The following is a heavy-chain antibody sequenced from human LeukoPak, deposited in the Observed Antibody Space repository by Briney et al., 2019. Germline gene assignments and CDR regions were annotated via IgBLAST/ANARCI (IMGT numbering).Heavy chain of an antibody. CDR1: GGSFSGYY. V-gene: IGHV4-34*01. D-gene: IGHD2-21*02. CDR3: ASEDAYCGGDCYPY. J-gene: IGHJ4*02. CDR2: INHSGST. Sequence: SETLSLTCAVYGGSFSGYYWSWIRQPPGKGLEWIGEINHSGSTNYNPSLKSRVTISVDTSKNQFSLKLSSVTAADTAVYYCASEDAYCGGDCYPYWGQGTLVAVSS.